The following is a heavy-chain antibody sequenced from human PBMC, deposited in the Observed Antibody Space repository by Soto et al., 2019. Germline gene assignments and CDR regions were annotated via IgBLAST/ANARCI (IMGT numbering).Heavy chain of an antibody. CDR2: IYHSGST. CDR3: ARFGGAALSHNWFDF. Sequence: SETLSLTCAVSGGSISSGGYSWSWIRQPPGKGLEWIGYIYHSGSTYYNPSLKSRVTISVDRSKNQFSLQWSSLKASDTAIFYCARFGGAALSHNWFDFWGQGTLVTVSS. J-gene: IGHJ5*01. CDR1: GGSISSGGYS. V-gene: IGHV4-30-2*01. D-gene: IGHD3-16*01.